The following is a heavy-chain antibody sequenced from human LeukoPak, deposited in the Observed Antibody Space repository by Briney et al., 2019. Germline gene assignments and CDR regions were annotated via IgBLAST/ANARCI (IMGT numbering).Heavy chain of an antibody. CDR2: INHSGST. V-gene: IGHV4-34*01. Sequence: SEALSLTCAVYGGSFSGYYWSWIRQPPGKGLEWIGEINHSGSTNYNPSLKSRVTISVDTSKNQFSLKLSSVTAADTAVYYCARATVTTRDFDYWGQGTLVTVSS. J-gene: IGHJ4*02. CDR1: GGSFSGYY. D-gene: IGHD4-17*01. CDR3: ARATVTTRDFDY.